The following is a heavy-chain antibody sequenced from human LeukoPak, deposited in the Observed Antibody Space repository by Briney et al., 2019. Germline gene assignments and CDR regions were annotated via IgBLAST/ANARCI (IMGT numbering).Heavy chain of an antibody. CDR1: GYTFTSYY. CDR3: ARTQNYDILTGYSYGMDV. D-gene: IGHD3-9*01. J-gene: IGHJ6*02. Sequence: ASVKVSCKASGYTFTSYYMHWARQAPGQGLEWMGWINPNSGGTNYAQKLQGWVTMTRDTSISTAYMELSRLRSDDTAVYYCARTQNYDILTGYSYGMDVWGQGTTVTVSS. CDR2: INPNSGGT. V-gene: IGHV1-2*04.